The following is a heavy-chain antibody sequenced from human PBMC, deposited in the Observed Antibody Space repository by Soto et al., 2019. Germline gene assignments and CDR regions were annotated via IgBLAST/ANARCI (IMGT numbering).Heavy chain of an antibody. D-gene: IGHD1-26*01. J-gene: IGHJ5*02. CDR2: ITPIFGTA. V-gene: IGHV1-69*06. CDR3: ARTFGSYPVTRWFDP. CDR1: GGTFSSYA. Sequence: SVKVSCKASGGTFSSYAISWVRQAPGQGLEWMGGITPIFGTANYAQKFQGRVTITADKSTSTAYMELSSLRSEDTAVYYCARTFGSYPVTRWFDPWGQGTLVTVSS.